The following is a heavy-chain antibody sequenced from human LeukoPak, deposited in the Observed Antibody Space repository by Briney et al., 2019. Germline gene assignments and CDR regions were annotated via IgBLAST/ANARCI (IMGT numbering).Heavy chain of an antibody. CDR1: GFTFSSYG. V-gene: IGHV3-30*18. J-gene: IGHJ4*02. Sequence: GRSLRLSCAASGFTFSSYGMHWVRQAPGKGLEWVAVISYDGSNKYYADSVKGRFTISRDNSKNTLYLQMNSLRAEDTAVYYCANGDGEQQLVTRGYFDYWAREPWSPSPQ. CDR3: ANGDGEQQLVTRGYFDY. CDR2: ISYDGSNK. D-gene: IGHD6-13*01.